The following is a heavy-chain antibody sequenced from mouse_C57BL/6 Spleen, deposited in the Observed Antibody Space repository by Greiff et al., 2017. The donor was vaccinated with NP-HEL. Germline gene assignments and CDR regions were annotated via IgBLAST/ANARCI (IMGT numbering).Heavy chain of an antibody. CDR2: IYPRSGNT. CDR1: GYTFTSYG. Sequence: VQLQQSGAELARPGASVKLSCKASGYTFTSYGISWVKQRTGQGLEWIGEIYPRSGNTYYNEKFKGKATLTADKSSSTAYMELRSLTSEDSAVYFCARERKDGYYAYAMDYWGQGTSVTVSS. V-gene: IGHV1-81*01. J-gene: IGHJ4*01. CDR3: ARERKDGYYAYAMDY. D-gene: IGHD2-3*01.